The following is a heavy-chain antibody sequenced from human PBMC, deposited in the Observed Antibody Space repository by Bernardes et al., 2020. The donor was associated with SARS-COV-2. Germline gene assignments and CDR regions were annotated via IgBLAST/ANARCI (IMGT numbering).Heavy chain of an antibody. D-gene: IGHD3-3*01. V-gene: IGHV4-39*01. CDR1: GGSISSSSYY. J-gene: IGHJ3*02. CDR3: ARRITIFGVAMGAFDI. Sequence: ETLSLTCTVSGGSISSSSYYWGWIRQPPGKGLEWIGSIYYSGSTYYNPSLKSRVTISVDTSKNQFSLKLSSVTAADTAVYYCARRITIFGVAMGAFDIWGQGTMVTVSS. CDR2: IYYSGST.